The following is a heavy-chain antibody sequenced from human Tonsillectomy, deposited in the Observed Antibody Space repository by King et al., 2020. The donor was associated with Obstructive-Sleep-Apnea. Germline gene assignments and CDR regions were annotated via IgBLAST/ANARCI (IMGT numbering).Heavy chain of an antibody. CDR2: IYYSGST. D-gene: IGHD6-13*01. J-gene: IGHJ6*02. Sequence: QLQESGPGLVKPSETLSLTCTVSGGSISSYYWSWIRQPPGKGLEWIGYIYYSGSTNYNPSLKSRVTISVDTSKNKFSLKLSSVTAAYTAVYYCASSNSSSWYVYYYGMDVWGQGTTVTVSS. CDR1: GGSISSYY. CDR3: ASSNSSSWYVYYYGMDV. V-gene: IGHV4-59*01.